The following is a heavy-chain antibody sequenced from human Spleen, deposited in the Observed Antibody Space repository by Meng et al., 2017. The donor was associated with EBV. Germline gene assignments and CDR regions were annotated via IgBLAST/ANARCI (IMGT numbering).Heavy chain of an antibody. Sequence: VELQESGPGLTKPSQTLSLTCAVSGDSISGGGNYWSWIRQPPGKGLEWLGYIYFSGSTYYNPSLRSRITISLDTSDNHFSLKLTSVTAADTAVYYCAGRDHAPLYWGQGALVTVSS. CDR2: IYFSGST. D-gene: IGHD1-14*01. J-gene: IGHJ4*02. CDR3: AGRDHAPLY. V-gene: IGHV4-30-4*01. CDR1: GDSISGGGNY.